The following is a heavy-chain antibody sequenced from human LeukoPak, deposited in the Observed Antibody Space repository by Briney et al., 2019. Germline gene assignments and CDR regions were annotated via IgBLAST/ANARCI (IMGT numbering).Heavy chain of an antibody. CDR3: ARETPGRDFGWLYDY. Sequence: ASVKVSCKASGYTFTSYGISWVRQAPGQGLEWMGWISAYNGSTNYAQKLQGRVTMTTDTSTSTAYMELRSLRSDDTAVYYCARETPGRDFGWLYDYWGQGTLVTVPS. CDR1: GYTFTSYG. J-gene: IGHJ4*02. D-gene: IGHD3-9*01. V-gene: IGHV1-18*04. CDR2: ISAYNGST.